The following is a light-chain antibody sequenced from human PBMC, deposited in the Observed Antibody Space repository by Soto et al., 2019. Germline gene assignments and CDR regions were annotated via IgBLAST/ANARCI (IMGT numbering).Light chain of an antibody. V-gene: IGLV2-14*01. Sequence: ALTQPASVSGSPGQSITMSCTGTSSDVGGYDYVSWYQQHPGEVPKLIIFEVSSRPAWISNRFSASKSGNTASLTISGLQAEDEADYYCSSYTTSSSYVFGTGTKVTGL. J-gene: IGLJ1*01. CDR1: SSDVGGYDY. CDR2: EVS. CDR3: SSYTTSSSYV.